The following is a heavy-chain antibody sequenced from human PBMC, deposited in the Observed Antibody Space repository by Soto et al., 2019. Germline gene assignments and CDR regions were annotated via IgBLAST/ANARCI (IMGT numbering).Heavy chain of an antibody. J-gene: IGHJ5*02. CDR2: ISSSSSTI. V-gene: IGHV3-48*02. CDR1: GFTFSSYS. Sequence: GGSLRLSCAASGFTFSSYSMNWVRQAPGKGLEWVSYISSSSSTIYYADSVKGRFTISRDNAKNSLYLQMNSLRDEDTAVYYCARDPNSSSQPANNWFDPWGQGTLVTVSS. D-gene: IGHD6-6*01. CDR3: ARDPNSSSQPANNWFDP.